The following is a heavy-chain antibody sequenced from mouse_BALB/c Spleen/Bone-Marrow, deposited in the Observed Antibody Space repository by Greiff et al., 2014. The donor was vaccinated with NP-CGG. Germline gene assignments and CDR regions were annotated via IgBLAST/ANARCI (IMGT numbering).Heavy chain of an antibody. CDR1: GFTFSTYA. Sequence: EVQRVESGGGLAKPGGSLQLSCAASGFTFSTYAMSWVRQTPEKRLEWVATISSSGSYTYYPDSVKGRFTISRDNAKNTLYLQMSSLRSEDTAMFYCSRLSMITTYFDVWGAGTTVTVSS. CDR3: SRLSMITTYFDV. J-gene: IGHJ1*01. V-gene: IGHV5-9-3*01. CDR2: ISSSGSYT. D-gene: IGHD2-4*01.